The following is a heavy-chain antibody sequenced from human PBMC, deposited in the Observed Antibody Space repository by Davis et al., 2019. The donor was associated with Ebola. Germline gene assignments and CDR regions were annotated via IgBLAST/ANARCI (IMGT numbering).Heavy chain of an antibody. Sequence: GESLKISCAASGFTFSDYYMSWIRQAPGKGLEWVSYISSSGSTIYYADSVKGRFTISRDNAKNSLYLQMNSLRAEDTAVYYCAREEKVPAAPEGMDVWGQGTTVTVSS. D-gene: IGHD2-2*01. V-gene: IGHV3-11*01. CDR3: AREEKVPAAPEGMDV. J-gene: IGHJ6*02. CDR1: GFTFSDYY. CDR2: ISSSGSTI.